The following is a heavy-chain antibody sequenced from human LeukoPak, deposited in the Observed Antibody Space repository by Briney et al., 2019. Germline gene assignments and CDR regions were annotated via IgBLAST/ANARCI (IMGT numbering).Heavy chain of an antibody. J-gene: IGHJ6*02. CDR3: AKGVLYYYYGMDV. CDR1: GFTFDDYA. CDR2: ISWNSGSI. Sequence: GGSLRLSCAASGFTFDDYAMHWVRQAPGKGPEWVSGISWNSGSIGYADSVKGRFTISRDNAKNSLYLQMNSLRAEDTALYYCAKGVLYYYYGMDVWGQGTTVTVSS. V-gene: IGHV3-9*01.